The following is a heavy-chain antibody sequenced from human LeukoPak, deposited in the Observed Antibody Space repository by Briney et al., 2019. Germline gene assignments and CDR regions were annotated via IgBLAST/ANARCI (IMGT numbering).Heavy chain of an antibody. CDR2: IIPMFGSA. CDR1: GLTLSTYA. V-gene: IGHV1-69*05. D-gene: IGHD6-6*01. Sequence: SVKVPCKASGLTLSTYAISWVRQAPGQGLEWMGGIIPMFGSAHYAQKFQDRVTITTDESTTIAYMELSSLRSEDTAVYYCASSPRIVGRLDYYYYMDVWGKGTTVTVSS. CDR3: ASSPRIVGRLDYYYYMDV. J-gene: IGHJ6*03.